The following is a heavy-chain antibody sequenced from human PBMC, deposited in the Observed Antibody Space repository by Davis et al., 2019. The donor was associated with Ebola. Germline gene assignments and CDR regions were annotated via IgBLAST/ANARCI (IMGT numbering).Heavy chain of an antibody. CDR2: INPNTGGT. CDR1: GYTFTGYY. Sequence: ASVKVSCKASGYTFTGYYVHWVRQAPGQGLEWMGWINPNTGGTNYAQKFQGRVTMTRDTSITTAYMELSRLRFDDTAVYYCASLSLYISGPYNSGRSNLGYWGQGTLVTVSS. CDR3: ASLSLYISGPYNSGRSNLGY. V-gene: IGHV1-2*02. D-gene: IGHD5-12*01. J-gene: IGHJ4*02.